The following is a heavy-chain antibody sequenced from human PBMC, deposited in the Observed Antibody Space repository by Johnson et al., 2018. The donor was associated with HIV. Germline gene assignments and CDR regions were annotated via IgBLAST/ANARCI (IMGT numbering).Heavy chain of an antibody. CDR3: ARELEGDYAFDI. J-gene: IGHJ3*02. V-gene: IGHV3-20*04. CDR1: GFTFSTYV. Sequence: VQLVVSGGGLVQPGGSLRLSCAASGFTFSTYVMTWVRQAPGKGLEWVSGINWNGGSTGYADSVKGRFTISRENAMNSLYLQMNSLRAGDTAVYYCARELEGDYAFDIWGQGTMVTVSS. D-gene: IGHD3-10*01. CDR2: INWNGGST.